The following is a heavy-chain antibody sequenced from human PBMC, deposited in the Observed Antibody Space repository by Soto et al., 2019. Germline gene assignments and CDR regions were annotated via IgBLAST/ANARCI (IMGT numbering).Heavy chain of an antibody. CDR1: GVSVNSDYY. Sequence: PSSPLSLTCSFSGVSVNSDYYLSWIRQPPGKSLEWIVHIYYTWCTFENPPLKSRLTMTVDTSKNRISLKLSSVTAADTAVYYCARDAASTYYDSRSYYPHFDPWGQGTLVTVSS. D-gene: IGHD3-22*01. CDR3: ARDAASTYYDSRSYYPHFDP. CDR2: IYYTWCT. J-gene: IGHJ5*02. V-gene: IGHV4-30-4*01.